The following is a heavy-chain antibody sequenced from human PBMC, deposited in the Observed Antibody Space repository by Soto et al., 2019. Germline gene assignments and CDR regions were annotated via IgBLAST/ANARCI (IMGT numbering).Heavy chain of an antibody. CDR2: IYSGGGT. J-gene: IGHJ3*02. CDR3: ARGRVQDAFDI. Sequence: EVQLVETGGGLIQPGGSLRLSCAASGFVVDRTYMTWVRQAPGKGLEWVSVIYSGGGTYYADSVEGRFTISRDTSKNTLHLQMNDLRAEDTALYYCARGRVQDAFDIWGQGTMVTVSS. V-gene: IGHV3-53*02. CDR1: GFVVDRTY.